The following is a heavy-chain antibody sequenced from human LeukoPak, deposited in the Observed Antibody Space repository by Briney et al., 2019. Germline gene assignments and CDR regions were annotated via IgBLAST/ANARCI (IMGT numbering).Heavy chain of an antibody. CDR1: GGTFSSYA. Sequence: GASVKVSCKASGGTFSSYAISWVRQAPGQGLEWMGRIIPILGIANYAQKFQGRVTITADKSTSTAYMELSSLRSEDTAVYYCASGLGAGYSSSWYWFDPWGQGILVTVSS. D-gene: IGHD6-13*01. CDR3: ASGLGAGYSSSWYWFDP. CDR2: IIPILGIA. J-gene: IGHJ5*02. V-gene: IGHV1-69*04.